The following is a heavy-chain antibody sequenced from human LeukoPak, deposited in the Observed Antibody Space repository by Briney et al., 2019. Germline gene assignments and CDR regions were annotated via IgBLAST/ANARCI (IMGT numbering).Heavy chain of an antibody. CDR2: INHSGST. V-gene: IGHV4-34*01. Sequence: SETLSLTCAVYGGSFSGYYWSWIRQPPGKGLEWIGEINHSGSTNYNPSLKSRVTISVDTSKNQFSLKLSSVTAADTAVYYCASAGVIIAPGAFDIWGQGTMVTVSS. CDR1: GGSFSGYY. D-gene: IGHD3-10*01. J-gene: IGHJ3*02. CDR3: ASAGVIIAPGAFDI.